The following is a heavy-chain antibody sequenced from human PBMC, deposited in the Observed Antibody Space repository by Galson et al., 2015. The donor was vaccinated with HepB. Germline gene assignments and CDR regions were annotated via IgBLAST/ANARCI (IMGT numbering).Heavy chain of an antibody. CDR1: GYIFTSYG. J-gene: IGHJ3*02. Sequence: SVKVSCKASGYIFTSYGVSWVRQAPGQGLEWMGWISGYNDDTNYGQRLQGRLTMTTDTSASTAYMELRSLRSDDTAVYYCARNTSDNNGFDIWGQGTMVTSLQ. V-gene: IGHV1-18*01. CDR3: ARNTSDNNGFDI. D-gene: IGHD1-1*01. CDR2: ISGYNDDT.